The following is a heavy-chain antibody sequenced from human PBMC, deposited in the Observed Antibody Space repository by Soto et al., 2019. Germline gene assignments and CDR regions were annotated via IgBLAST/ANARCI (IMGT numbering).Heavy chain of an antibody. Sequence: LSLTCTVSGGSISSGGYYWSWIRQHPGKGLEWIGYIYYSGSTYYNPSLKSRVTISVDTSKNQFSLKLSSVTAADTAVYYCARGQCSSTSCYPYYYYYYGMDVWGQGTTVTVSS. V-gene: IGHV4-31*03. D-gene: IGHD2-2*01. J-gene: IGHJ6*02. CDR3: ARGQCSSTSCYPYYYYYYGMDV. CDR1: GGSISSGGYY. CDR2: IYYSGST.